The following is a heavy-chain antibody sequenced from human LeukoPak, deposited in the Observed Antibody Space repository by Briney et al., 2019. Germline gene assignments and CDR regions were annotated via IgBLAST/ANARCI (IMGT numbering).Heavy chain of an antibody. CDR2: IYYSGST. CDR1: GGSISSGDYY. Sequence: SETLSLTRTVSGGSISSGDYYWSWIRQPPGKGLEWIGYIYYSGSTYYNPSLKSRVTISVDTSKNQFSLKLSSVTAADTAVYYCARGTGDFWSGYPYYFDYWGQGTLVTVSS. V-gene: IGHV4-30-4*01. D-gene: IGHD3-3*01. J-gene: IGHJ4*02. CDR3: ARGTGDFWSGYPYYFDY.